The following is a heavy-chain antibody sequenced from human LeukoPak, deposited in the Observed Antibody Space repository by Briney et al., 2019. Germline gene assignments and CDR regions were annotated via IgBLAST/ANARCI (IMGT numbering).Heavy chain of an antibody. CDR3: VREIFGLDY. J-gene: IGHJ4*02. Sequence: GGSLRLSCAASGFTFRNYWMGWVRQAPGKGLEWVANINRDGSKKYYVDSVKGRFTISRDNAKNSLYLQMNSLRAEDAAVYYCVREIFGLDYWGQGTLVTVSS. D-gene: IGHD3-10*01. V-gene: IGHV3-7*01. CDR2: INRDGSKK. CDR1: GFTFRNYW.